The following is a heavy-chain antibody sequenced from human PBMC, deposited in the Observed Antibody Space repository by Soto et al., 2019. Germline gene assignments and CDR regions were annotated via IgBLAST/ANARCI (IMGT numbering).Heavy chain of an antibody. CDR1: VFTFNSYG. Sequence: PGRSLRLSCASSVFTFNSYGMHWVRQAPGKGLEWVAVISYDGSNKYYADSVKGRFTISRDNSKNTLYLQMNSLRAEDTAVYYCANYDSSGSTDTPFDPWGQGTLVTVSS. D-gene: IGHD3-22*01. CDR2: ISYDGSNK. CDR3: ANYDSSGSTDTPFDP. V-gene: IGHV3-30*18. J-gene: IGHJ5*02.